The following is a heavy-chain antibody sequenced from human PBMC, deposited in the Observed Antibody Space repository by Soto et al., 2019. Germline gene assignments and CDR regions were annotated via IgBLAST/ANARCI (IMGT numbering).Heavy chain of an antibody. CDR2: IYYSGST. D-gene: IGHD5-12*01. Sequence: PSETLSLTCTVSGGSMSSYYWSWIRQPPGKGLEWIGYIYYSGSTNYNPSLKSRVTISVDTPKNQFSLKLSSVTAADTAVYYCAREVAPPNYYYYGMDVWGQGTTVTVSS. CDR1: GGSMSSYY. CDR3: AREVAPPNYYYYGMDV. V-gene: IGHV4-59*01. J-gene: IGHJ6*02.